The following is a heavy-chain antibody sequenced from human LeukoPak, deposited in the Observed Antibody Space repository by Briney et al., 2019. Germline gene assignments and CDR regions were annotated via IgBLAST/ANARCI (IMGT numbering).Heavy chain of an antibody. V-gene: IGHV4-59*01. Sequence: SETLSLTCTVSGGSISSYYWSWIRQPPGKGLEWIGYIYYNGSTNYNPSLKSRVTISVDTSKNQFSLKLSSVTAADTAVYYCARGDDYGDYSGDYWGQGTLVTVSS. CDR2: IYYNGST. D-gene: IGHD4-17*01. CDR1: GGSISSYY. J-gene: IGHJ4*02. CDR3: ARGDDYGDYSGDY.